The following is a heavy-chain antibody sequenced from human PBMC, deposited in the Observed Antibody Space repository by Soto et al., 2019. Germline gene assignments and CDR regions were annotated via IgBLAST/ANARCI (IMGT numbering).Heavy chain of an antibody. J-gene: IGHJ6*02. Sequence: SETLSLTCTVSGGSISSGGYYWSWIRQHPGKGLEWIGYIYYSGSTNYNPSLKSRVTISVDTSKNQFSLKLSSVTAADTAVYYCARDGPDYGGNSDYYYYYGMDVWGQGTTVTVSS. V-gene: IGHV4-61*08. CDR1: GGSISSGGYY. CDR3: ARDGPDYGGNSDYYYYYGMDV. CDR2: IYYSGST. D-gene: IGHD4-17*01.